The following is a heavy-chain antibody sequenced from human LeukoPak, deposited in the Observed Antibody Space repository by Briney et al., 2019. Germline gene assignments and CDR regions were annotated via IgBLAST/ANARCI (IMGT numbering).Heavy chain of an antibody. Sequence: GESLRLSCAASGFTFSDHYMTWIRQAPGKGLEWLSYISRSSSYTKYADSVKGRFTISRDNAKNSLYLQMNSLRADDTAVYYCAREGSGYDDRLFDYWGPGTLVTV. CDR1: GFTFSDHY. CDR2: ISRSSSYT. CDR3: AREGSGYDDRLFDY. D-gene: IGHD5-12*01. V-gene: IGHV3-11*05. J-gene: IGHJ4*02.